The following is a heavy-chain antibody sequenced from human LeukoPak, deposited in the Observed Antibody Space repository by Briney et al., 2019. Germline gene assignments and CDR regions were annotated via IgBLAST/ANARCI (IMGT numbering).Heavy chain of an antibody. Sequence: PETLSLTCTVSGGSISSYYWSWIRQPPGKGLEWIGYIYYSGSTNYNPSLKSRVTISVDTSKNQFSLKLSSVTAADTAVYYCARDNYYDSSGYFPFDYWGQGTLVTVSS. CDR2: IYYSGST. J-gene: IGHJ4*02. V-gene: IGHV4-59*01. CDR1: GGSISSYY. D-gene: IGHD3-22*01. CDR3: ARDNYYDSSGYFPFDY.